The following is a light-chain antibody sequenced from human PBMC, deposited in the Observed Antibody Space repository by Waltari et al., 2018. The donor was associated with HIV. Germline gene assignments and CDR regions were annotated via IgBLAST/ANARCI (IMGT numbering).Light chain of an antibody. CDR2: DAS. V-gene: IGKV1-13*02. J-gene: IGKJ4*01. CDR3: QQFNSYPT. CDR1: QGFSSA. Sequence: AIQLTQSPSSLSASVGDRVTITCRASQGFSSALAWYQQKPGKAPKLLIYDASTLESGVPSRFSGSGSGTDFTLTISSLQPEDFATYYCQQFNSYPTFGGGTKVEIK.